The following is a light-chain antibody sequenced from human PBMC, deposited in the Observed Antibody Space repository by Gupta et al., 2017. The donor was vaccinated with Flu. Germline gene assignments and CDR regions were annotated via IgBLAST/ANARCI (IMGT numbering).Light chain of an antibody. CDR1: SSDFENYKF. CDR2: EGS. V-gene: IGLV2-23*01. J-gene: IGLJ3*02. CDR3: CSYAGGSSL. Sequence: QSALTQPASVSGSPGQSITISCTGTSSDFENYKFVSWYQQHPGKGPKLIIYEGSKRPLGVSNRFSGSKSGTTASLTISGLQAEDEAYYYCCSYAGGSSLFGGGTKLTV.